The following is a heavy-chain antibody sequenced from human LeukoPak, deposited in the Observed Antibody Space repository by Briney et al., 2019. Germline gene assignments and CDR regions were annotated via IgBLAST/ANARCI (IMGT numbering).Heavy chain of an antibody. CDR2: ISSSSSYI. Sequence: GGSLRLSCAASGFTFSSYSMNWVRQAPGKGLEWVSSISSSSSYIYSADSVKGRFTISRDNAKNSLYLQMNSLRAEDTAVYYCARVGRGWDFDYWGQGTLVTVSS. J-gene: IGHJ4*02. CDR1: GFTFSSYS. V-gene: IGHV3-21*01. D-gene: IGHD2-15*01. CDR3: ARVGRGWDFDY.